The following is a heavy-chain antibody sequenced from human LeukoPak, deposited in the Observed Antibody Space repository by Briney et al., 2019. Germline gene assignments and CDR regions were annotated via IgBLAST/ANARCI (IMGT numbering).Heavy chain of an antibody. V-gene: IGHV3-23*01. CDR3: AKVAYSSSCLGY. CDR1: GFTFSSYA. CDR2: ISGSGGGT. D-gene: IGHD6-13*01. Sequence: GGSLRLSCAASGFTFSSYAMSWVRPAPGKGLEWVSAISGSGGGTYYADSVKGRFTTSRENSKKTLYLQMNSLRAEDTAVYFCAKVAYSSSCLGYWGQGTLGTVSS. J-gene: IGHJ4*02.